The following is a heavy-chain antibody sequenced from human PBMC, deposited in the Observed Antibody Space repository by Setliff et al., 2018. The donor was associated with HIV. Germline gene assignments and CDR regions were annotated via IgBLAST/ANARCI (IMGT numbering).Heavy chain of an antibody. J-gene: IGHJ5*02. Sequence: TLSLTCTVSGGPISSSNYYWSWIRQPPGKGLEWIGTIYYGGSTYYNAALKSRGSISADTSKNQLSLKVNSVTVADTAVYYCARLSSGWYNWFDPWGRGTLVTVSS. CDR2: IYYGGST. CDR3: ARLSSGWYNWFDP. D-gene: IGHD6-19*01. V-gene: IGHV4-39*07. CDR1: GGPISSSNYY.